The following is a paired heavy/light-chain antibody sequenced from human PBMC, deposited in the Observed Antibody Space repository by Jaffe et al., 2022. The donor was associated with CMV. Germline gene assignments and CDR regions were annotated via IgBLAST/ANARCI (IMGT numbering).Light chain of an antibody. J-gene: IGLJ3*02. Sequence: QSVLTQPPSVSGAPGQRVTISCTGSSSNIGAGYDVHWYQQLPGTAPKLLIYGNSNRPSGVPDRFSGSKSGTSASLAITGLQAEDEADYYCQSYDSSLSGPWVFGGGTKLTVL. CDR2: GNS. CDR3: QSYDSSLSGPWV. CDR1: SSNIGAGYD. V-gene: IGLV1-40*01.
Heavy chain of an antibody. D-gene: IGHD3-16*02. CDR1: GFTFSSYG. CDR2: ISYDGSNK. CDR3: AKRHYDYVWGSYRPHYDAFDI. Sequence: QVQLVESGGGVVQPGRSLRLSCAASGFTFSSYGMHWVRQAPGKGLEWVAVISYDGSNKYYADSVKGRFTISRDNSKNTLYLQMNSLRAEDTAVYYCAKRHYDYVWGSYRPHYDAFDIWGQGTMVTVSS. J-gene: IGHJ3*02. V-gene: IGHV3-30*18.